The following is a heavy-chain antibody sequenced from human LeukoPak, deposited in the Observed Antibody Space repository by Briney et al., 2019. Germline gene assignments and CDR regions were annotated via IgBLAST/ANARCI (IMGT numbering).Heavy chain of an antibody. D-gene: IGHD5-12*01. CDR2: ISYDGSNK. Sequence: GGSLRLSCAASGFTFSSYAMSWVRQAPGKGLEWVAVISYDGSNKYYADSVKGRFTISRDNSKNTLYLQMNSLRAEDTAVYYCAKDLSEDIVATIPDYWGQGTLVTVSS. CDR1: GFTFSSYA. V-gene: IGHV3-30*18. J-gene: IGHJ4*02. CDR3: AKDLSEDIVATIPDY.